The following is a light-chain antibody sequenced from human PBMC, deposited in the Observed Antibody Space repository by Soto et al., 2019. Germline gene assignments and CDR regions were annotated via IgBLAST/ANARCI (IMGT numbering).Light chain of an antibody. J-gene: IGKJ5*01. CDR3: QQRSN. V-gene: IGKV3-11*01. CDR2: DAS. Sequence: EIVLTQSPATLSLSPGERATLSCRASQSVSSYLAWYQQKPGQAPRLLIYDASNRDTGIPDRFSGSGSGTDFTLTINSLEPEDFAVYYCQQRSNFGQGTRLEIK. CDR1: QSVSSY.